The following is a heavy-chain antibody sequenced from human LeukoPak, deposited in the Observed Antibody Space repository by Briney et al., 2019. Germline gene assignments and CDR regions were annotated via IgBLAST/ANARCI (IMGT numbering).Heavy chain of an antibody. CDR1: GGSISGYY. V-gene: IGHV4-59*01. D-gene: IGHD3-10*01. J-gene: IGHJ4*02. CDR3: ARSDPVYYGSGSYYNAPDY. CDR2: IYFSGST. Sequence: PSETLSLTCNVSGGSISGYYWTWIRQPPGKGLEWIGYIYFSGSTNYNPSLKSRVTISVDTSKNQFSLKMSSVTAADTAVYYCARSDPVYYGSGSYYNAPDYWGQGTLVTVSS.